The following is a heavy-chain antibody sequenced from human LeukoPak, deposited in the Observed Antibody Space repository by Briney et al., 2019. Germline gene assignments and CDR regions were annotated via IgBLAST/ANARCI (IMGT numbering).Heavy chain of an antibody. J-gene: IGHJ4*02. CDR1: GFTFSSYG. CDR2: IRYDGSNK. D-gene: IGHD6-13*01. CDR3: AKEGGIAAAGTLAFGY. Sequence: GGSLRLSCAASGFTFSSYGMHWVRQAPGKGLEWVAFIRYDGSNKYYADSVMGRFTISRDNSKNTLYLQMNSLRAEDTAVYYCAKEGGIAAAGTLAFGYWGRGTLVNVSS. V-gene: IGHV3-30*02.